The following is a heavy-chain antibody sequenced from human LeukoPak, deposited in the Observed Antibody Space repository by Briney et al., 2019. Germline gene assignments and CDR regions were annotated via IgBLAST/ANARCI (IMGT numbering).Heavy chain of an antibody. Sequence: ASVKVSCKASGYTFTSYGISWVRQAPGQGLEWMGWISAYNGNTNYAQKFQGRVTITADESTSTAYMELSSLRSEDTAVYYCARDRRGSYYGFDAFDIWGQGTMVTVSS. CDR1: GYTFTSYG. D-gene: IGHD1-26*01. V-gene: IGHV1-18*01. CDR3: ARDRRGSYYGFDAFDI. J-gene: IGHJ3*02. CDR2: ISAYNGNT.